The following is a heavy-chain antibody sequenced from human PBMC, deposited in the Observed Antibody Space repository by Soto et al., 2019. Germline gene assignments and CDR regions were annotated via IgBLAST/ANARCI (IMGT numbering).Heavy chain of an antibody. CDR1: GYTFTSYG. J-gene: IGHJ4*01. Sequence: ASVKVSCKASGYTFTSYGISWVRQAPGQGLEWMGWISPYTGNTNYAQKLQDRVTMTTDTSTSTAYMELRSLRSDDTAVYFCAKDQSAAGTVDYWGPATLVPVYS. CDR2: ISPYTGNT. CDR3: AKDQSAAGTVDY. D-gene: IGHD6-13*01. V-gene: IGHV1-18*04.